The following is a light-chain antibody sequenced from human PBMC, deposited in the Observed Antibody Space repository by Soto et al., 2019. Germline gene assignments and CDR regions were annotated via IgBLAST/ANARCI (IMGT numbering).Light chain of an antibody. CDR3: QQTYSVPPT. V-gene: IGKV1-12*01. Sequence: DLQMTQSPSTRSASLGCRVTITCGASQSIGNWLAWYQQKPGKAPVLLIFAASSLQSGVPSRFSGSRSGRNFTLAISSLQPADSAIYYCQQTYSVPPTFGRGTKVDIK. CDR1: QSIGNW. CDR2: AAS. J-gene: IGKJ1*01.